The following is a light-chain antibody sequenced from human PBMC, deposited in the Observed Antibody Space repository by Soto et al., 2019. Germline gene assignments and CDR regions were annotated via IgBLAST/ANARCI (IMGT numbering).Light chain of an antibody. CDR2: RAS. Sequence: ENVLTQSPGTLSLSPGERATLSCRASQSVDKNYVAWYQQRPGQAPRRPIYRASISDTGIPARISGSGSGTDFTLTISRLEAADFAEYYCQQYGSSPWTFGQGTKVEVK. CDR1: QSVDKNY. CDR3: QQYGSSPWT. V-gene: IGKV3-20*01. J-gene: IGKJ1*01.